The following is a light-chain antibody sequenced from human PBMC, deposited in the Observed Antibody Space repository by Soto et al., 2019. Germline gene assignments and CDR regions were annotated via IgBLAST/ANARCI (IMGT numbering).Light chain of an antibody. CDR3: SSYTTRTSVI. V-gene: IGLV2-14*01. CDR1: SSDIGNFNF. J-gene: IGLJ2*01. Sequence: QSSLTQPASVSGSPGQSITISCTGTSSDIGNFNFVSWYQQYPGKAPILMVYEVSNRPSGVSNRFSGSKSGNTASLTISGLQAEDEADYYCSSYTTRTSVIFGGGTK. CDR2: EVS.